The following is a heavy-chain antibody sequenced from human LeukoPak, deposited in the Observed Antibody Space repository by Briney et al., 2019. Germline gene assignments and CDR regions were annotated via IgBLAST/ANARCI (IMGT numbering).Heavy chain of an antibody. Sequence: ASVKVSCKASGYTFTGYCMHWVRQAPGQGLEWMGWINPNSGGTNYAQKFQGRVTMTRDTSISTAYMELSRLRSDDTAVYYCAIYHTIFGVVITSYFDYWGQGTLVSVSS. J-gene: IGHJ4*02. CDR1: GYTFTGYC. CDR2: INPNSGGT. D-gene: IGHD3-3*01. V-gene: IGHV1-2*02. CDR3: AIYHTIFGVVITSYFDY.